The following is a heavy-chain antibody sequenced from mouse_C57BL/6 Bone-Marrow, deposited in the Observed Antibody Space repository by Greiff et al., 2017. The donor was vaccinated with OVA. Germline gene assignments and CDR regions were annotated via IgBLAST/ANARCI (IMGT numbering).Heavy chain of an antibody. J-gene: IGHJ2*01. Sequence: VQLQQPGAELVRPGTSVKLSCKASGYTFTSYWMHWVKRRPGQGLEWIGVIDPSDSYTNYNQKFKGKATLTVDTSSSTAYMQLSSLTSEDSAVYYCARAIYYDYDGDFDYWGQGTTLTVSS. V-gene: IGHV1-59*01. D-gene: IGHD2-4*01. CDR2: IDPSDSYT. CDR1: GYTFTSYW. CDR3: ARAIYYDYDGDFDY.